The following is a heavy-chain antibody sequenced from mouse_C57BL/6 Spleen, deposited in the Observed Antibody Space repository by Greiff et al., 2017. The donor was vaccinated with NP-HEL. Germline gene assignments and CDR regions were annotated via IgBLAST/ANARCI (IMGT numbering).Heavy chain of an antibody. CDR2: IYPGSGST. Sequence: VQLQESGAELVKPGASVKMSCKASGYTFTSYWITWVKQRPGQGLEWIGDIYPGSGSTNYNEKFKSKATLTVDTSSSTAYMQLSSLTSEDSAVYYCARGDYGSREGYYFDYWGQGTTLTVSS. J-gene: IGHJ2*01. CDR1: GYTFTSYW. V-gene: IGHV1-55*01. CDR3: ARGDYGSREGYYFDY. D-gene: IGHD1-1*01.